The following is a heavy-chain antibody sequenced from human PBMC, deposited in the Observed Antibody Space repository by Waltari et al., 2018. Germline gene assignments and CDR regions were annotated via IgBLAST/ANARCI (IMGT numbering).Heavy chain of an antibody. V-gene: IGHV3-33*01. D-gene: IGHD4-17*01. J-gene: IGHJ4*02. CDR2: KWYDGSKK. Sequence: QVQLVESGGGVVQPGRSLRLSCAASGFTFSSYGMHWVRQAPGKGLEWVAVKWYDGSKKYYAGSLKGRFTISRDNSKSTLYLQMNSLRAEDTAVYYCARERTYGDYLQGYDYWGQGTLVTVSS. CDR3: ARERTYGDYLQGYDY. CDR1: GFTFSSYG.